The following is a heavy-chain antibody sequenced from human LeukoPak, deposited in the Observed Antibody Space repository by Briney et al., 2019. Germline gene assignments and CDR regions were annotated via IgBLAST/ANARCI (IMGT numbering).Heavy chain of an antibody. CDR1: GGSISSGGYS. D-gene: IGHD6-13*01. CDR3: ARLGAAAGRGGYFDY. V-gene: IGHV4-30-2*01. J-gene: IGHJ4*02. CDR2: IYHSGST. Sequence: KSSETLSLTSAVSGGSISSGGYSWSWIRQPPGKGLEWIGYIYHSGSTYYNPSLKSRVTISVDRSKNQFSLKLSSVTAADTAVYYCARLGAAAGRGGYFDYWGQGTLVTVSS.